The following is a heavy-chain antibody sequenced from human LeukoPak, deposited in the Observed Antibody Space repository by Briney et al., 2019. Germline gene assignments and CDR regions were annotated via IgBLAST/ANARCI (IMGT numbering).Heavy chain of an antibody. CDR1: GFTFSSYS. CDR3: ARGPDIQPYFDY. Sequence: GGSLRLSCAASGFTFSSYSMNWVRQAPGKGLEWVSSISSSSYIYYADSVKGRFTISRDNAKNSLYLQMNSLRAEDTAVYYCARGPDIQPYFDYWGQGTLVTVSS. V-gene: IGHV3-21*01. D-gene: IGHD5-12*01. CDR2: ISSSSYI. J-gene: IGHJ4*02.